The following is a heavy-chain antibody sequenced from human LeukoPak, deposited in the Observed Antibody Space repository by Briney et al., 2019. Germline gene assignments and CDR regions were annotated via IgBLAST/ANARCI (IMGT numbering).Heavy chain of an antibody. CDR2: IIPIFGTA. V-gene: IGHV1-69*05. CDR1: GGTFSSYA. CDR3: ANAAWGGAFDI. D-gene: IGHD7-27*01. J-gene: IGHJ3*02. Sequence: SVKVSCKASGGTFSSYAISWVRQAPGQGLEWMGRIIPIFGTANYAQKFQGRVMITTDESTSTAYMELSSLRSEDTAVYYFANAAWGGAFDIWGQGTMVTVSS.